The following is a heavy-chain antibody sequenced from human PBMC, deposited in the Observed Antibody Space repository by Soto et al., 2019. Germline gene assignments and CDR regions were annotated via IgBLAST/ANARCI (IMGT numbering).Heavy chain of an antibody. Sequence: GSLRLSCAASGFTFSSYGMHWVRQAPGKGLEWVAVIWYDGSNKYYADSVKGRFTISRDNSKNTLYLQMNSLRAEDTAVYYCARDLAPLAFDYWGQGTLVTVSS. D-gene: IGHD3-16*01. CDR3: ARDLAPLAFDY. CDR2: IWYDGSNK. CDR1: GFTFSSYG. V-gene: IGHV3-33*01. J-gene: IGHJ4*02.